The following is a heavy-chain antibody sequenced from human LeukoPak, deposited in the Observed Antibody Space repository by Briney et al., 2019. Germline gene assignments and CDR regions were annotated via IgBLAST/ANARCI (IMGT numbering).Heavy chain of an antibody. CDR1: GCTFSSYT. D-gene: IGHD1-26*01. CDR2: ISSSSNYI. J-gene: IGHJ3*02. V-gene: IGHV3-21*01. CDR3: ARGQWELLDAFYI. Sequence: GGSLRLSYAASGCTFSSYTMNGVGQAPGKGLEWVSSISSSSNYIYYADSVKGRFTISRDNAKNSLYLQMNSLRVEDTAVYYCARGQWELLDAFYIWGQGKMLTVSS.